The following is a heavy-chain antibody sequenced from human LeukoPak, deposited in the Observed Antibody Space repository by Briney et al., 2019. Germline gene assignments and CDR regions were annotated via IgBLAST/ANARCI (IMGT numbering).Heavy chain of an antibody. D-gene: IGHD4-23*01. Sequence: GGSLRLSCAASGFTLSSYWMSWVRQAPGKGLEWVARIKQDGSEKHYVDSVKGRFTISRDNAKNSVYLQMNTLRAEDTAVYYCARYIETPRRDPDYWGQGTLVTVSS. CDR2: IKQDGSEK. V-gene: IGHV3-7*01. J-gene: IGHJ4*02. CDR1: GFTLSSYW. CDR3: ARYIETPRRDPDY.